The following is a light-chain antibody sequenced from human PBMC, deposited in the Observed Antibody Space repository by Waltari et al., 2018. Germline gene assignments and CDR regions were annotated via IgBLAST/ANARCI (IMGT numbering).Light chain of an antibody. Sequence: QSALTQPASVSGSPGQSITISCTGTSSDVGGYNYFSWYQQHPGKAPKFIIYDVSVGPSGVSIRVSGSKSGNTASLTSSGLQAEDEADYFCTSYSTTTTLVFGGGTKVAVL. CDR1: SSDVGGYNY. CDR3: TSYSTTTTLV. CDR2: DVS. J-gene: IGLJ2*01. V-gene: IGLV2-14*03.